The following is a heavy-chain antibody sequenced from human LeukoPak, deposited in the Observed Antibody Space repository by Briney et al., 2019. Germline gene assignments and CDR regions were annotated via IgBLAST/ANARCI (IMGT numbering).Heavy chain of an antibody. CDR1: GFTFNRYA. V-gene: IGHV3-30-3*01. CDR3: AKDQNSGSYLGRFDY. Sequence: GRSLRLSCAVSGFTFNRYAIHWVRQAPGKGLEWVAFISYDGFVKYYADSVKGRFTISRDNSRNTLDLQMNSLRAEDTALYYCAKDQNSGSYLGRFDYWGQGTLVTVSS. CDR2: ISYDGFVK. D-gene: IGHD1-26*01. J-gene: IGHJ4*02.